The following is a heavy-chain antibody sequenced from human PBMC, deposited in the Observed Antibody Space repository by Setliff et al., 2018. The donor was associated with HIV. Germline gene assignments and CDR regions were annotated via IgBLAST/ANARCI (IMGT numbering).Heavy chain of an antibody. D-gene: IGHD3-3*01. J-gene: IGHJ4*02. V-gene: IGHV4-38-2*01. Sequence: KTSETLSLTCAVSGYSISSGYYWGWVRQPPEKGLEWIGSFYHSGSTYYNPSLKSRVTISVDTSKNQFSLKLSSVTAADTAVYYCARAPITIFGVIIIPVYFDYWGQGTLVTVSS. CDR1: GYSISSGYY. CDR3: ARAPITIFGVIIIPVYFDY. CDR2: FYHSGST.